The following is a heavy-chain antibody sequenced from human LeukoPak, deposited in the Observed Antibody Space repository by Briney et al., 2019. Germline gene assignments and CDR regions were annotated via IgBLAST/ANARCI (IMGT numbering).Heavy chain of an antibody. J-gene: IGHJ6*03. CDR2: IYYSGST. D-gene: IGHD6-13*01. CDR1: GGFISSSSYY. Sequence: SETLSLTCTVSGGFISSSSYYWGWIRQPPGKGLEWIGSIYYSGSTYYNPSLKSRVTISVDTSKNQFSLKLSSVTAADTAVYYCARESLYSSSWYPYYYYYYMDVWGKGTTVTVSS. CDR3: ARESLYSSSWYPYYYYYYMDV. V-gene: IGHV4-39*07.